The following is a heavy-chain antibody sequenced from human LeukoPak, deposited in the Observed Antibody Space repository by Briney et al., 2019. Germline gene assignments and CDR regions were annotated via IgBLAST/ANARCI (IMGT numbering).Heavy chain of an antibody. Sequence: GGSLRLSCAASDFSFTNYAMSWVRQAPGKGLEWVSAVSNRGGTTYYADSVKGRFTISRDSSKNMVFLQMNSLRAEDTAIYYCAKDDAYLQYDDWGQGTLVTVSS. CDR1: DFSFTNYA. D-gene: IGHD5-24*01. CDR2: VSNRGGTT. V-gene: IGHV3-23*01. CDR3: AKDDAYLQYDD. J-gene: IGHJ4*02.